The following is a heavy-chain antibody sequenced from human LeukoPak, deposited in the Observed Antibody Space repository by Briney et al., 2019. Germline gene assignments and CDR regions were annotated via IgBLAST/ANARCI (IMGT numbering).Heavy chain of an antibody. J-gene: IGHJ4*02. V-gene: IGHV4-39*01. CDR3: ARRPTTGTTQYYFDY. CDR1: GVSISSSGYS. CDR2: IFFGGST. Sequence: SETLSLTCTVSGVSISSSGYSCGWVRQPRGEGQEWVVIIFFGGSTQYNPSLKSRVTISVDTSKNQFSLKLSSVTAADTAVYFCARRPTTGTTQYYFDYWGQGTLVTVSS. D-gene: IGHD1-1*01.